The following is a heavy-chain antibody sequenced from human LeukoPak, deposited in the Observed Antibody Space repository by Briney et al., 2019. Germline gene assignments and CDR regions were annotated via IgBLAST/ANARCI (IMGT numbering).Heavy chain of an antibody. J-gene: IGHJ4*02. D-gene: IGHD6-13*01. CDR1: GGSFSGYY. CDR2: INHSGST. CDR3: ASLAPAGTAIIDY. V-gene: IGHV4-34*01. Sequence: SETLSLTCAVYGGSFSGYYWSWIRQPPGKGLEWIGEINHSGSTNYNPSLKSRVTISVDTSKNQFSLKLSSVTAADTAVYYCASLAPAGTAIIDYWGQGTLVTVSS.